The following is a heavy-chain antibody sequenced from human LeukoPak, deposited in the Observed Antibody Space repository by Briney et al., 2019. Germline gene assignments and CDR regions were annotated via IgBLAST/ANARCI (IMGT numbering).Heavy chain of an antibody. V-gene: IGHV3-30*18. CDR2: ISCDGSNK. CDR1: GFTFSSYG. CDR3: AKVGSAVRGVIIGVDY. D-gene: IGHD3-10*01. Sequence: GGSLRLSCAASGFTFSSYGMHWVRQAPGKRLEWVAVISCDGSNKYHADSVKGRFTISRDNSKNTLYLQMNSLRAEDTAVYYCAKVGSAVRGVIIGVDYWGQGTLVTVSS. J-gene: IGHJ4*02.